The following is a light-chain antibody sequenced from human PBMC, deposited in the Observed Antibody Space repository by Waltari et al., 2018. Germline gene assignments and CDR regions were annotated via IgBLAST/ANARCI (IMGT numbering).Light chain of an antibody. CDR1: QSLLHSNGYNY. V-gene: IGKV2-28*01. Sequence: DIVMTKSPLSLPVTPGEPASISCRSSQSLLHSNGYNYLDWYLQKPGQSPQLLIYLGSNRASGVPDRFSGSGSGTEFTLKISRVEADDVGVYYCMQALQTPRTFGGGTKVEIK. CDR2: LGS. J-gene: IGKJ4*01. CDR3: MQALQTPRT.